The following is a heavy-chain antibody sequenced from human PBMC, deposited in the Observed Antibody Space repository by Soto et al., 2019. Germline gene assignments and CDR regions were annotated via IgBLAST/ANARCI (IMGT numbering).Heavy chain of an antibody. J-gene: IGHJ4*02. CDR1: GFTFSNAW. Sequence: EVQLVESGGGLVKPGGSLRLSCAASGFTFSNAWMSWVRQAPGKGLEWVGRIKSKTDGGTTDYAAPVKGRFTISRDDSKNTLYLQMNSLKTEDTAVYYCTTGEDIVATTNDYWGQGTLVTVSS. D-gene: IGHD5-12*01. CDR3: TTGEDIVATTNDY. V-gene: IGHV3-15*01. CDR2: IKSKTDGGTT.